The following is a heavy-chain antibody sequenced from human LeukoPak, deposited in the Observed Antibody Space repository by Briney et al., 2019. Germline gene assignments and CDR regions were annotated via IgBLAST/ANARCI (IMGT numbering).Heavy chain of an antibody. CDR2: IYPGDSDT. Sequence: ESLKISCKGSGYSFTSYWIGWVRQMPGKGLEWMGIIYPGDSDTRYSPSFQGQVTISADKSISTAYLQWSSLKASDTAMYYCARFLGYSYGYSYFDDWGQPTSPTVSS. D-gene: IGHD5-18*01. CDR3: ARFLGYSYGYSYFDD. CDR1: GYSFTSYW. V-gene: IGHV5-51*01. J-gene: IGHJ4*01.